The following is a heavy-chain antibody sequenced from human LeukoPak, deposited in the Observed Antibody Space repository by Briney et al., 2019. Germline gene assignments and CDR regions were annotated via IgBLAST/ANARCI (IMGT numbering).Heavy chain of an antibody. CDR3: ASVLYASGSHAPYYFDY. CDR1: GFTFSSYA. CDR2: ISGSGGST. Sequence: GGSLRLSCAASGFTFSSYAMSWVRQAPGKGLEWVSAISGSGGSTYYADSVKGRFTISRDNSRNTLYLQMNSLRAEDTAVYYCASVLYASGSHAPYYFDYWGQGTLVTVSS. J-gene: IGHJ4*02. V-gene: IGHV3-23*01. D-gene: IGHD3-10*01.